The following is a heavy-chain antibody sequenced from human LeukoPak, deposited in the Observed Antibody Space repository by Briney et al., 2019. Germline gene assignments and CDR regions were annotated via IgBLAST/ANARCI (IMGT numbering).Heavy chain of an antibody. V-gene: IGHV3-23*01. D-gene: IGHD6-13*01. J-gene: IGHJ4*02. CDR2: ISGSGGST. CDR3: AKGWQQLSSYPFDY. Sequence: GGSLRLSCAASGFTFSSYAMSWVRQAPGKGLEWVSAISGSGGSTYYADSVKGRFTISRDNSKNTLYLQMDSLRAEDTAVYYCAKGWQQLSSYPFDYWGQGTLVTVSS. CDR1: GFTFSSYA.